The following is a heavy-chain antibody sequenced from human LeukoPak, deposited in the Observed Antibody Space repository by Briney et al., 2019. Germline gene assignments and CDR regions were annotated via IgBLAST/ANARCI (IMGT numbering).Heavy chain of an antibody. CDR3: ARDPYDSSGYYYSRYYYGMDV. CDR2: IIPIFGIA. Sequence: ASVKASCKASGGTFSSYAISWVRQAPGQGLEWMGRIIPIFGIANYAQKFQGRVTITADKSTSTAYMELSSLRSEDTAVYYCARDPYDSSGYYYSRYYYGMDVWGQGTTVTVSS. D-gene: IGHD3-22*01. J-gene: IGHJ6*02. CDR1: GGTFSSYA. V-gene: IGHV1-69*04.